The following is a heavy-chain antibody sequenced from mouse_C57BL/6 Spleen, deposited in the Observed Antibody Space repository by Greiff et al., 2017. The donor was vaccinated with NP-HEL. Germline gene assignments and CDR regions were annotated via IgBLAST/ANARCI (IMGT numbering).Heavy chain of an antibody. CDR3: TTVTTVVARNYFDY. CDR1: GFNIKDDY. CDR2: IDPENGDT. J-gene: IGHJ2*01. D-gene: IGHD1-1*01. V-gene: IGHV14-4*01. Sequence: VQLQQSGAELVRPGASVKLSCTASGFNIKDDYMHWVKQRPEQGLEWIGWIDPENGDTEYASKFQGKATITADTSSNTAYLQLSSLTSEDTAVYYCTTVTTVVARNYFDYWGQGTTLTVSS.